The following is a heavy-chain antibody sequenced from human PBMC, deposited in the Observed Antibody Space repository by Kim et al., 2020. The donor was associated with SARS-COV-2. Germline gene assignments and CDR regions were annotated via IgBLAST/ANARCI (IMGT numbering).Heavy chain of an antibody. Sequence: ASVKVSCKASGYTFTSYYMHWVRQAPGQGLEWMGIINPSGGSTSYAQKFQGRVTMTRDTSTSTVYMELSSLRSEDTAVYYCARGGIVVVVAATLLIDYWGQGTLVTVSS. CDR3: ARGGIVVVVAATLLIDY. CDR1: GYTFTSYY. V-gene: IGHV1-46*01. CDR2: INPSGGST. D-gene: IGHD2-15*01. J-gene: IGHJ4*02.